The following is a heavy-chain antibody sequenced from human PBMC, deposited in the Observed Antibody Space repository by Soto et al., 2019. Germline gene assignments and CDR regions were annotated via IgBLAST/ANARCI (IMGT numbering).Heavy chain of an antibody. V-gene: IGHV4-59*01. CDR3: ARGSPESRDWITEIKFDH. D-gene: IGHD6-19*01. Sequence: PSETLSLTCTVSGGSISSYYWSWIRQPPGKGLEWIGYIYYSGSTNYNPSLKSRLTISVDTSKNQFSLTLSSVTAADTAVYYCARGSPESRDWITEIKFDHWGQGTLVTVSS. J-gene: IGHJ5*02. CDR1: GGSISSYY. CDR2: IYYSGST.